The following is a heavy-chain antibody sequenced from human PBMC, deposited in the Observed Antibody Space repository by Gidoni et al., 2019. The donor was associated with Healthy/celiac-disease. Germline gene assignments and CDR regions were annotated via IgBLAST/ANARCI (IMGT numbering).Heavy chain of an antibody. CDR2: ISYDGSNK. V-gene: IGHV3-30*04. CDR1: AFTFSSYA. J-gene: IGHJ4*02. D-gene: IGHD3-10*01. CDR3: ARVWFGESGGFDY. Sequence: QVQLVESGGGVVQPVRSLRLSCAASAFTFSSYAMHWVRQAPGKGLEWVAVISYDGSNKYYADSGKGRFTISRDNSKNTLYLQMNSLRAEDTAVYYCARVWFGESGGFDYWGQGTLVTVSS.